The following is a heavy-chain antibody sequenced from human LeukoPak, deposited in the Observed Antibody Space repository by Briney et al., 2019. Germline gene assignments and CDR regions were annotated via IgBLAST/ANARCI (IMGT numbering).Heavy chain of an antibody. CDR2: ISGSGGST. V-gene: IGHV3-23*01. CDR3: ATALHYYGSGSPQY. J-gene: IGHJ4*02. D-gene: IGHD3-10*01. CDR1: GFTFSSYA. Sequence: GGSLRLSCAASGFTFSSYAMSWVRQAPGKGLEWVSAISGSGGSTYYADSVKGRFTISRDNSKNTLYLQMNSLRAEDTVVYYCATALHYYGSGSPQYWGQGTLVTVSS.